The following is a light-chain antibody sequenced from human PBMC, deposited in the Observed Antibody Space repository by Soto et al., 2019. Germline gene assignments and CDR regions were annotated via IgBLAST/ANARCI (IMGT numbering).Light chain of an antibody. V-gene: IGKV3-15*01. Sequence: EVVMTQSPATLSLSPGERATLSCRASQSVAANLAWFQQKPGQAPGLLIYDASTRATGIPARFSGSGSGTEFTLPISGLQSEDFAVYYCQQYNNWHPITFGQGTRLEVK. CDR2: DAS. CDR3: QQYNNWHPIT. CDR1: QSVAAN. J-gene: IGKJ5*01.